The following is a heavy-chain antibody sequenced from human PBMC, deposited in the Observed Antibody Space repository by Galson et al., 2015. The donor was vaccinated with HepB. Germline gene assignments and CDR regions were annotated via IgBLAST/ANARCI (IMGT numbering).Heavy chain of an antibody. V-gene: IGHV6-1*01. D-gene: IGHD3-10*01. CDR3: TRVAHLGRGMNV. CDR1: GDSVSRDTVG. J-gene: IGHJ6*02. CDR2: TYYRSKGYS. Sequence: CAISGDSVSRDTVGWNWIRQSPSRGLEWLGRTYYRSKGYSDYAISVKIRIIINADSSTNQFFLQLNSVIPEDTAVYYCTRVAHLGRGMNVWGQGTTVTVSS.